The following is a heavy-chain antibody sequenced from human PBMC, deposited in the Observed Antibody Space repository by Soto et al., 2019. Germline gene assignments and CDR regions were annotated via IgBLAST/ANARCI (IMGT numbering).Heavy chain of an antibody. J-gene: IGHJ6*02. Sequence: GWSLRLSCAASGFTFSSYAMHWVRQAPGKGLEWVAVISYDGSNKYYADSVKGRFTISRDNSKNTLYLQMNSLRAEDTAVYYCARWVSVALGGMDVWGQGTTVTVSS. V-gene: IGHV3-30-3*01. CDR2: ISYDGSNK. CDR3: ARWVSVALGGMDV. CDR1: GFTFSSYA. D-gene: IGHD6-19*01.